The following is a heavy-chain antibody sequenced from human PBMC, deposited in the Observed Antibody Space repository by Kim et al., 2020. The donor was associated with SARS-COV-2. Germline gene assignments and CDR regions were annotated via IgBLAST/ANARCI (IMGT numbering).Heavy chain of an antibody. CDR2: ISYDGSNK. CDR1: GFTFSSYA. D-gene: IGHD3-9*01. J-gene: IGHJ3*02. Sequence: GGSLRLSCAASGFTFSSYAMHWVRQAPGKGLEWVAVISYDGSNKYYADSVKGRFTISRDNSKNTLYLQMNSLRAEDTAVYYCARDSHYYDILTGYSPDAFDIWGQGTMVTVSS. CDR3: ARDSHYYDILTGYSPDAFDI. V-gene: IGHV3-30*04.